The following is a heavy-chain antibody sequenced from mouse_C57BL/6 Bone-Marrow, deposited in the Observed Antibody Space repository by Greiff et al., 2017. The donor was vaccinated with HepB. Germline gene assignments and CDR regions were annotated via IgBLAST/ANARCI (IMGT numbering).Heavy chain of an antibody. CDR3: ARSGYDYGDWYFDV. CDR1: GYAFTNYL. J-gene: IGHJ1*03. Sequence: QVQLQQSGAELVRPGTSVKVSCKASGYAFTNYLIEWVKQRPGQGLEWIGVINPGSGGTKYNEKFKSKATLTVDKPSSTAYMQLSSLTSEDSAVYYCARSGYDYGDWYFDVWGTGTTVTVSS. D-gene: IGHD2-4*01. CDR2: INPGSGGT. V-gene: IGHV1-54*01.